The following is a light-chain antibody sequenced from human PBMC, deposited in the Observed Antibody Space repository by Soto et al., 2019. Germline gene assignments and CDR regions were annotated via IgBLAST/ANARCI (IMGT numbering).Light chain of an antibody. CDR2: DVS. CDR3: SSHTTSNTRQTL. Sequence: QSVLTQPASVSGSPGQSITISCTGTSSDVGGYNYVSWYQHHPGKAPKLLIYDVSNRPSGISNRFSGSKSDNTASLTISGLQPEDEAEYYCSSHTTSNTRQTLFANGTKVTVL. J-gene: IGLJ1*01. V-gene: IGLV2-14*03. CDR1: SSDVGGYNY.